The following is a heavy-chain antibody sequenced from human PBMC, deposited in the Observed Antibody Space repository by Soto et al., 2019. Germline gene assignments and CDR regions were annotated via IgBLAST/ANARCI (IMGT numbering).Heavy chain of an antibody. CDR3: VKCRSSHYYYYGMDV. CDR2: ISSNGGST. CDR1: GFTFSSYA. V-gene: IGHV3-64D*08. D-gene: IGHD6-6*01. Sequence: GGSLRLSCSASGFTFSSYAMHWVRQAPGKGLEYVSAISSNGGSTYYADSVKGRFTISRDNSKNTLYLQMSSLRAEDTAVYYCVKCRSSHYYYYGMDVWGQGTTVTVSS. J-gene: IGHJ6*02.